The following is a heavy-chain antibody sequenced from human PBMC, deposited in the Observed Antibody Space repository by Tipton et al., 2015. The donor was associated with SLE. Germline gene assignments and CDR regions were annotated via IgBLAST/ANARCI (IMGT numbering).Heavy chain of an antibody. CDR2: IYPGDSDT. CDR3: ARWGSGGDFDY. V-gene: IGHV5-51*03. CDR1: GYSFTNYW. J-gene: IGHJ4*02. D-gene: IGHD3-16*01. Sequence: QLVQSGAEVKKPGESVKISCKVSGYSFTNYWIGWVRQMPGKGLEWIGIIYPGDSDTRYSPSLEGLVTISAEESITTAYLQWTSLKASDTAMYYCARWGSGGDFDYWGQGTLVTVYS.